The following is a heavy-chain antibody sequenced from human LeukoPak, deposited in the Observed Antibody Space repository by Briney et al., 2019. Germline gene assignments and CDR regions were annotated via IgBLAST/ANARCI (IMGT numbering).Heavy chain of an antibody. CDR3: AKGTETGYSYGYDY. CDR2: ISGSGGST. V-gene: IGHV3-23*01. D-gene: IGHD5-18*01. Sequence: GGSLRLSCAASGFTFSSYAMSWVRQAPGKGLEWVSAISGSGGSTYYADSVKGRFTISRDNAKNSLYLQMNSLRSEDTALYYCAKGTETGYSYGYDYWGQGTLVTVSS. CDR1: GFTFSSYA. J-gene: IGHJ4*02.